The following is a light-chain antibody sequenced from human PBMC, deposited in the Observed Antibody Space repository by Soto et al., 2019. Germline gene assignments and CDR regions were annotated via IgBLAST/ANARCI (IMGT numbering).Light chain of an antibody. J-gene: IGKJ1*01. CDR2: GAS. V-gene: IGKV3-15*01. Sequence: EIVMTQSPATLSVSPGERATLSCRASQSVSSKLAWYQQKPGQAPRLLIYGASTRAAGIPARFSGSGSGTEITLTISSLQSEDFEVYYCQPYCGSPWTFGQGTKVEIK. CDR1: QSVSSK. CDR3: QPYCGSPWT.